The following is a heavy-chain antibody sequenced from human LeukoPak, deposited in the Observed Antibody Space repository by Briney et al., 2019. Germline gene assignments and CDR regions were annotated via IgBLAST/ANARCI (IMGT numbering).Heavy chain of an antibody. D-gene: IGHD1-26*01. CDR2: ISANNGNT. V-gene: IGHV1-18*01. Sequence: ASVKVSCNSSGYTFISHGITWVRQAPGQGLEWMGWISANNGNTNYAQKLQGRVTVTTDTSTSIAYMELRSLRSDDTAVYYRARDGTSGRYYFDYWGQGTLVTVSS. J-gene: IGHJ4*02. CDR1: GYTFISHG. CDR3: ARDGTSGRYYFDY.